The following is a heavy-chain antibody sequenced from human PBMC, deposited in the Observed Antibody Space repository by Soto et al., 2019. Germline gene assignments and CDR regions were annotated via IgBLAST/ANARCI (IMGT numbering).Heavy chain of an antibody. CDR3: ARDHGSGSPVGYYYYGMDV. CDR2: IYYSGST. Sequence: SETLSLTCTVSGGSISSYYWGWIRQPPGKGLEWIGSIYYSGSTYYNPSLKRRVTISVDTSKNQFSLKLSSVTAADTAVYYCARDHGSGSPVGYYYYGMDVWGQGTTVTVSS. D-gene: IGHD3-10*01. J-gene: IGHJ6*02. V-gene: IGHV4-39*02. CDR1: GGSISSYY.